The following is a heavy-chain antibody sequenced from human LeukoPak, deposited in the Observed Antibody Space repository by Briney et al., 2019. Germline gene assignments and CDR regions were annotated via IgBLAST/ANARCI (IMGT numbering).Heavy chain of an antibody. J-gene: IGHJ3*01. CDR1: SGSISSYY. CDR2: IFYSGTT. CDR3: ARHKSSASTVFDV. D-gene: IGHD3-10*01. Sequence: PSETLSLTCTVSSGSISSYYWSWIRQPPGKGLEWIGYIFYSGTTNYNPSLESRLSMSVDTSTNQFSLRLSSVTAADTALYYCARHKSSASTVFDVWGEGTMVTVS. V-gene: IGHV4-59*08.